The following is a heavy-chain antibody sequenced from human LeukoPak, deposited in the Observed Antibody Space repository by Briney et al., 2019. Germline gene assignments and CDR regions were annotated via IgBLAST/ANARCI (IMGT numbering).Heavy chain of an antibody. CDR3: ATGGSSSSMF. J-gene: IGHJ4*02. V-gene: IGHV1-46*02. Sequence: ASVKVSCKASGYTFNNHYMYWVRQAPGQGLEWMGVINPSGGSTSYAQKFQGRVTMTEDTSTDTAYMELSSLRSEDTAVYYCATGGSSSSMFWGQGTLVTVSS. CDR1: GYTFNNHY. D-gene: IGHD6-6*01. CDR2: INPSGGST.